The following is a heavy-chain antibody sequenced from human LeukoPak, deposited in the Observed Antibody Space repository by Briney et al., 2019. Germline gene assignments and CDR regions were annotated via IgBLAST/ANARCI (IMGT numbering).Heavy chain of an antibody. D-gene: IGHD2/OR15-2a*01. J-gene: IGHJ6*02. CDR1: GGSISSYY. CDR2: IYTSGST. V-gene: IGHV4-4*07. CDR3: ARGIASYYYYGMDV. Sequence: SETLSLTCTVSGGSISSYYWSWIRQPAGKGLEWIGRIYTSGSTNYHPSLKGRFPMSVDTSKNQFSLKLSSVTAADTAVYYCARGIASYYYYGMDVWGQGTTVTVSS.